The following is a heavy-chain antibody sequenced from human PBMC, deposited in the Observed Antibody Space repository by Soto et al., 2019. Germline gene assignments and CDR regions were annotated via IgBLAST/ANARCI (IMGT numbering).Heavy chain of an antibody. CDR2: IYTSGST. CDR1: GGSISSYY. D-gene: IGHD5-18*01. Sequence: SSETLSLTCTVSGGSISSYYWSWIRQPAGKGLEWIGRIYTSGSTNYNPSLKSRVTMSVDTSKNQFSLKLSSVTAADTAVYYCARRGYSYGPAPYYYYGMDVWGQGTTVTVSS. V-gene: IGHV4-4*07. CDR3: ARRGYSYGPAPYYYYGMDV. J-gene: IGHJ6*02.